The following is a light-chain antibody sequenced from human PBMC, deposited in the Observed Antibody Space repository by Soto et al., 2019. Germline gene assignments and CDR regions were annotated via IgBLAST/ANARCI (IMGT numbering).Light chain of an antibody. CDR3: SSYTSRNTVV. J-gene: IGLJ3*02. Sequence: QSALAQPASVSGSPGQSITISCTGTSGDVGGYDYVSWYQQHPGTAPQLVIYEVRKRPSGVSSRLSGSKSANTASLTISGLQSEDEAHYYCSSYTSRNTVVFGGRTKVTVL. CDR1: SGDVGGYDY. V-gene: IGLV2-14*01. CDR2: EVR.